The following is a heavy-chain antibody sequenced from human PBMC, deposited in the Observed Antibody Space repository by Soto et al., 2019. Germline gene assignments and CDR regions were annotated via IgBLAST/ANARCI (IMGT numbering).Heavy chain of an antibody. V-gene: IGHV1-2*04. CDR2: INPNSGGT. J-gene: IGHJ3*02. D-gene: IGHD1-26*01. Sequence: ASVKVSCKASGYTFTGYYMHWVRQAPGQGLEWMGWINPNSGGTNYAQKFQGWVTMTRDTSISTAYMELSRLRSDDTAVYYCARTKYSGSVTVAFDIWGQGTMVTVSS. CDR1: GYTFTGYY. CDR3: ARTKYSGSVTVAFDI.